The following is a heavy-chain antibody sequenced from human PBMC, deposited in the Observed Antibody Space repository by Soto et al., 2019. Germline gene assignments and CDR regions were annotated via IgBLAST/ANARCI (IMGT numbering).Heavy chain of an antibody. CDR3: AKDRDSSGWYFDY. CDR2: ISGSGGTT. D-gene: IGHD6-19*01. V-gene: IGHV3-23*01. Sequence: GGSLRLSCAGSGYTFSDYAVSWVRQAPGKGLEWVSSISGSGGTTYYADSVKGRFTVSRDNSKNTVSLQMNRLRAEDTAVYYCAKDRDSSGWYFDYWGQGTLVTVSS. CDR1: GYTFSDYA. J-gene: IGHJ4*02.